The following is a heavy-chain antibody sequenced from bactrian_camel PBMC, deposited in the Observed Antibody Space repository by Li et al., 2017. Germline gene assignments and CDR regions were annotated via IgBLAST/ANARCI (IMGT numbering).Heavy chain of an antibody. Sequence: QVQLVESGGGLVQPGGSLRLSCAASGFTFSSYGMSWVRQAPGKGLEWVSGIYSDGSNTYYADSVKGRFTISRDNAKNTLYLQMNTLKLEDTAMYYCAAANFDRCRWTRARYPALRGDEYAYWGQGTQVTVS. CDR3: AAANFDRCRWTRARYPALRGDEYAY. D-gene: IGHD1*01. CDR2: IYSDGSNT. CDR1: GFTFSSYG. V-gene: IGHV3S7*01. J-gene: IGHJ4*01.